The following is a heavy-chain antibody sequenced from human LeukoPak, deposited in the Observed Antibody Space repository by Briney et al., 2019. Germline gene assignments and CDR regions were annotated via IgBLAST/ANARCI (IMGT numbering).Heavy chain of an antibody. V-gene: IGHV4-4*07. CDR1: GGSISSYY. CDR3: ARDNYDFWSGYWIDY. J-gene: IGHJ4*02. D-gene: IGHD3-3*01. CDR2: IYTSGST. Sequence: PSETLSLTCTVSGGSISSYYWSWIRQPAGKGLEWIGRIYTSGSTNYNPSLKSRVTMSVDTSKNQFSLKLSSVTAADTAVYYCARDNYDFWSGYWIDYWGQGTLVTVSS.